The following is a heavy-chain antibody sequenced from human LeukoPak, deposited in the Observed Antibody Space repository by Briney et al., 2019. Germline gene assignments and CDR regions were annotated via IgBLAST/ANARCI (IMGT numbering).Heavy chain of an antibody. CDR2: VDSSGNT. CDR1: GGSLSSYY. Sequence: SETLSLICTVSGGSLSSYYWNWIRQPAGKGLQWIGRVDSSGNTHYNPSLKSRVTMSVDTSKNRFSLKLNSVTAADTAVYYCARSDDTRGYQLDYWGQGTLVTVSS. D-gene: IGHD3-22*01. V-gene: IGHV4-4*07. CDR3: ARSDDTRGYQLDY. J-gene: IGHJ4*02.